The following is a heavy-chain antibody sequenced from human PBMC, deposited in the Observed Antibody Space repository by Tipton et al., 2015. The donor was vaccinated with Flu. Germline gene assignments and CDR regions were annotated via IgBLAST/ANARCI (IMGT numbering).Heavy chain of an antibody. CDR3: ARPGVAEYYFDY. CDR1: GGSFSGHY. D-gene: IGHD1-14*01. J-gene: IGHJ4*02. V-gene: IGHV4-34*01. Sequence: TLSLTCAVYGGSFSGHYWTWIRQSPGKGLEWIGEINHTGSANCNPSLKSRVTISVDRSKNQFSLKVTSLTAADTAVYYCARPGVAEYYFDYWGQGTLVTVSS. CDR2: INHTGSA.